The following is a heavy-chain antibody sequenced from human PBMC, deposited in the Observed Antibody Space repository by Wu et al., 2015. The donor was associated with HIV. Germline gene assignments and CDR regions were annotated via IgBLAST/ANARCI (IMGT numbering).Heavy chain of an antibody. CDR2: IIPIFGTA. D-gene: IGHD1-26*01. CDR3: ARESGYFSRWERTATTYGMDV. Sequence: QVQLVQSGAEVKKPGSSVKVSCKASGGTFSSYAISWVRQAPGQGLEWMGGIIPIFGTANYAQKFQGRVTITTDESTSTAYMELSSLRSEDTAVYYCARESGYFSRWERTATTYGMDVVGPRATVHRLL. V-gene: IGHV1-69*05. J-gene: IGHJ6*02. CDR1: GGTFSSYA.